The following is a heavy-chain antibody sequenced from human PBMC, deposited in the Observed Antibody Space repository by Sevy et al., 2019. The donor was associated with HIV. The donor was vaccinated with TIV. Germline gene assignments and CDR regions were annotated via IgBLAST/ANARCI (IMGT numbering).Heavy chain of an antibody. CDR1: GGSISTDLYS. CDR3: ARSSSAYPYHFDY. J-gene: IGHJ4*02. CDR2: IFHTGNT. V-gene: IGHV4-30-2*01. Sequence: SETLSLTCAVSGGSISTDLYSWNWIRQPPGKGLEWIGYIFHTGNTYYNPSLKSRVTISIDRSKNQFSLNLSSVTAADTAVYYCARSSSAYPYHFDYWGQGTLVTVSS.